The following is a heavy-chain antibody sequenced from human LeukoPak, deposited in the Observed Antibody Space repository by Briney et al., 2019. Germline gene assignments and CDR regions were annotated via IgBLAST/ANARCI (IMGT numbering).Heavy chain of an antibody. Sequence: GGSLRLSCAASGFNFNYYAMSWVRQAPGKGLERVSGISDNEEVPYYTDSVKGRFTISRDNAKNTVYLQLNNLRADDTAVYFCARHDSFIPYWGQGTLVSVSS. D-gene: IGHD5-18*01. CDR1: GFNFNYYA. CDR3: ARHDSFIPY. CDR2: ISDNEEVP. V-gene: IGHV3-23*01. J-gene: IGHJ4*02.